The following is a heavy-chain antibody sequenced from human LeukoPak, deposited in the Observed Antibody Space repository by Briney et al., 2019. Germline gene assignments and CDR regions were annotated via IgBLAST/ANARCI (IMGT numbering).Heavy chain of an antibody. J-gene: IGHJ6*03. Sequence: ASVKVSCKASGGTSSSYAISWVRQAPGQGLEWMGGIIPIFGTANYAQKFQGRVTITTDESTSTAYMELSSLRSEDTAVYYCAREAPYCSGGSCYGHYYYYYMDVWGKGTTVTVSS. V-gene: IGHV1-69*05. CDR2: IIPIFGTA. CDR3: AREAPYCSGGSCYGHYYYYYMDV. D-gene: IGHD2-15*01. CDR1: GGTSSSYA.